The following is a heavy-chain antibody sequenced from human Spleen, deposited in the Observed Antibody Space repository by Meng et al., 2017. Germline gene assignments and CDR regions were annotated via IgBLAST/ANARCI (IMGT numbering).Heavy chain of an antibody. CDR3: VRDEDISAAGKLFGDY. D-gene: IGHD6-13*01. V-gene: IGHV1-2*02. Sequence: ASVKVSCKASGYTFAAYYINWVRQAPGQGLEWMGWINPRSGATKYAQKFQGRVTMTRDTSISTTYMELSRLRSDDTAVYYCVRDEDISAAGKLFGDYWGQGTLVTVSS. CDR1: GYTFAAYY. J-gene: IGHJ4*02. CDR2: INPRSGAT.